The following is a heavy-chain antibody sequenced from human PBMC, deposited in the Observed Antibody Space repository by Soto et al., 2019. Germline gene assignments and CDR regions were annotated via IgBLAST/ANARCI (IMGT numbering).Heavy chain of an antibody. CDR2: IYWDDDK. CDR3: AHMFGTVSHLGY. D-gene: IGHD3-10*02. J-gene: IGHJ4*02. CDR1: GFSLTTSRVG. Sequence: QITLKESGPTLVKPTQTLTLTCTFSGFSLTTSRVGVGWIRQPPGKALEWLALIYWDDDKRYSPSLRSKLTITKDTSKTQVVLTMTHMYPVDTATYYCAHMFGTVSHLGYWGQGTLVTVSS. V-gene: IGHV2-5*02.